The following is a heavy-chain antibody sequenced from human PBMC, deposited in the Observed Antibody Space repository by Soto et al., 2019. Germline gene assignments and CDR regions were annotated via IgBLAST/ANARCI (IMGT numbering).Heavy chain of an antibody. D-gene: IGHD2-15*01. CDR2: IYYSGST. CDR3: ARDGGCSGGSCYLYYDGMDV. J-gene: IGHJ6*02. V-gene: IGHV4-59*01. Sequence: PSETLSLTCTVSGGSISSYYWSWIRQPPGKGLEWIGYIYYSGSTNYNPSLKSRVTISVDTSKNQFSLKLSSVTAADTAVYYCARDGGCSGGSCYLYYDGMDVWGQGTTVTVSS. CDR1: GGSISSYY.